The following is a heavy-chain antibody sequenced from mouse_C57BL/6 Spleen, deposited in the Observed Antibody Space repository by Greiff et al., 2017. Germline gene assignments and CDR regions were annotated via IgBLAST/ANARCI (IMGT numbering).Heavy chain of an antibody. V-gene: IGHV1-4*01. CDR1: GYTFTSYT. D-gene: IGHD4-1*01. J-gene: IGHJ2*01. CDR2: INPSSSYT. CDR3: ARARLGPRGY. Sequence: VQLQQSGAELARPGASVKMSCKASGYTFTSYTMHWVKQRPGQGLEWIGYINPSSSYTKYNQTFNDKATSPADNSSSTAYMQLSSLTSEDAAVYYCARARLGPRGYGGQGTTLTVSS.